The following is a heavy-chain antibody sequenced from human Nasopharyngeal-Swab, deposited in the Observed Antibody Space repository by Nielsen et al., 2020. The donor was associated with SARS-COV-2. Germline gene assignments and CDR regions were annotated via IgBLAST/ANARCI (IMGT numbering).Heavy chain of an antibody. CDR3: ARASITMIVVVDAFDI. Sequence: GKGLEWIGYIYYSGSTYYNPSLKSRVTISVDTSKNQFSLKLSSVTAADTAVYYCARASITMIVVVDAFDIWGQGTMVTVSS. CDR2: IYYSGST. J-gene: IGHJ3*02. D-gene: IGHD3-22*01. V-gene: IGHV4-31*02.